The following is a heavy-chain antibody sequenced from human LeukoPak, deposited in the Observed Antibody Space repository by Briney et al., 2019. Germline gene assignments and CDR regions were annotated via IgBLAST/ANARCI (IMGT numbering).Heavy chain of an antibody. Sequence: SETLSLTCTVSGGSISSGGYYWSWVRQPAGQGLEWIGRIYTSGSTNYSPSLKSRVIISVDTSKNQFSLNLLSVTAADTAVYYCARDLDSDFWSGYYSARADAFDIWGQGTMVTVSS. J-gene: IGHJ3*02. CDR3: ARDLDSDFWSGYYSARADAFDI. V-gene: IGHV4-61*02. D-gene: IGHD3-3*01. CDR1: GGSISSGGYY. CDR2: IYTSGST.